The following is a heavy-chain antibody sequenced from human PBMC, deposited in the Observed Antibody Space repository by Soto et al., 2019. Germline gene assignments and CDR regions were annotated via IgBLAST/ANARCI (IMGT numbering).Heavy chain of an antibody. Sequence: PEWSLRLSCATFEFTFSAYWMSWVRQAPGKGLEWVANIRQDGGEKYYVDSVKGRFTISRDNAKNSVYLQMNSLRVEDTAIYYCASVYGDDLKYFDNCGPGTLLTISS. CDR3: ASVYGDDLKYFDN. V-gene: IGHV3-7*01. J-gene: IGHJ4*02. CDR2: IRQDGGEK. D-gene: IGHD2-21*02. CDR1: EFTFSAYW.